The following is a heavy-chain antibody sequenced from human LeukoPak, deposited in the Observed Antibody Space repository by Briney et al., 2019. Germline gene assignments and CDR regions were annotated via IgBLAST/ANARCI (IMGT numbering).Heavy chain of an antibody. D-gene: IGHD2-2*01. V-gene: IGHV3-23*01. J-gene: IGHJ4*02. CDR3: AKDPNRRHIVVVVAAMQETIDY. Sequence: GGSLRLSCAASGFTFSNAWMSWVRQAPGKGLEWVSAISGSGGSTYYADSVKGRFTISRDNSKNTLYLQMNSLRAEDTAVYYCAKDPNRRHIVVVVAAMQETIDYWGQGTLVTVSS. CDR1: GFTFSNAW. CDR2: ISGSGGST.